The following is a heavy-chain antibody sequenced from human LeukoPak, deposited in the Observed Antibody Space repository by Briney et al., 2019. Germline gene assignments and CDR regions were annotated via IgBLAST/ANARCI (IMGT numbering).Heavy chain of an antibody. CDR3: AKDLIDGYYYDSSGYLVY. CDR2: ISGSCGST. CDR1: GFTFSSYA. Sequence: GGSLRLSCAASGFTFSSYAMSWVRQAPGKGLEWVSAISGSCGSTYYADSVKGRFTISRDNSKNTLYLQMNSLRAEDTAVYYCAKDLIDGYYYDSSGYLVYWGQGTLVTVSS. J-gene: IGHJ4*02. V-gene: IGHV3-23*01. D-gene: IGHD3-22*01.